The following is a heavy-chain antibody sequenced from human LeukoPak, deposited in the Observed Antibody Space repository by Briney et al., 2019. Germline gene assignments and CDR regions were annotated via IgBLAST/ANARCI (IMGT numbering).Heavy chain of an antibody. Sequence: GGSLRLSCAASGFTVSSNYMSWVRQAPGKGLEWVSVIYSGGSTYYADSVKGRFTISRDNAKNSLYLQMNSLRAEDTAVYYCARRVVVVPAAIGYWGQGTLVTVSS. D-gene: IGHD2-2*01. J-gene: IGHJ4*02. CDR3: ARRVVVVPAAIGY. V-gene: IGHV3-53*01. CDR2: IYSGGST. CDR1: GFTVSSNY.